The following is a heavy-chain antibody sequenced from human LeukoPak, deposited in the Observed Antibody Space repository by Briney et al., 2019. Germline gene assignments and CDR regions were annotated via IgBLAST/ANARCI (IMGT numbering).Heavy chain of an antibody. CDR1: GFTVSSNY. CDR3: ARDVAVAGYYYYMDV. J-gene: IGHJ6*03. V-gene: IGHV3-66*02. Sequence: GGSLRLSCAASGFTVSSNYMSWVRQAPGKGLERVSVIYSGGGTYYTDSVKGRFTISRDNSKNTLYLQMNSLRAEDTAVYYCARDVAVAGYYYYMDVWGKGTTVTVSS. CDR2: IYSGGGT. D-gene: IGHD6-19*01.